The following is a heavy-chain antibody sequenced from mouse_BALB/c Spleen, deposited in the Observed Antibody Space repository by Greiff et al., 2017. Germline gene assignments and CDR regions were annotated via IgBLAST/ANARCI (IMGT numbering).Heavy chain of an antibody. CDR1: GFTFSSFG. J-gene: IGHJ4*01. V-gene: IGHV5-17*02. Sequence: EVKLQESGGGLVQPGGSRKLSCAASGFTFSSFGMHWVRQAPEKGLEWVAYISSGSSTIYYADTVKGRFTISRDNPKNTLFLQMTSLRSEDTAMYYCARGEAMDYWGQGTSVTVSS. CDR2: ISSGSSTI. CDR3: ARGEAMDY.